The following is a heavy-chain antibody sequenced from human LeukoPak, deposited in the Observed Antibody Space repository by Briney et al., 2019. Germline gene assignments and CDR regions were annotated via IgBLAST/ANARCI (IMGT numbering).Heavy chain of an antibody. V-gene: IGHV4-59*01. CDR1: GVSFSGYY. CDR2: IYYSGST. J-gene: IGHJ4*02. Sequence: PSETLSLTCAVYGVSFSGYYWSWIRQPPAKGLEWIGYIYYSGSTNYNPSLKSRVTISVDTSKNQFSLKLSSVTAADTAVYYCARFCSGGSCSSGLDYWGQGTLVTVSS. CDR3: ARFCSGGSCSSGLDY. D-gene: IGHD2-15*01.